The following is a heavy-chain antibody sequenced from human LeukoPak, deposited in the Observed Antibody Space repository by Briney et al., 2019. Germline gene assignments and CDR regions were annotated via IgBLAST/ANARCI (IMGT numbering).Heavy chain of an antibody. J-gene: IGHJ4*02. V-gene: IGHV3-23*01. D-gene: IGHD3-10*01. CDR3: AKDVLLLWFGELSGWDY. Sequence: GGSLRLSCAASGFTFSSYAMSWVRQAPGKGLEGVSAISGSGGRTYYADSVKGRFTISRDNSKNTLYLQMNSLRAEDTAVYYCAKDVLLLWFGELSGWDYWGQGTLVTVSS. CDR1: GFTFSSYA. CDR2: ISGSGGRT.